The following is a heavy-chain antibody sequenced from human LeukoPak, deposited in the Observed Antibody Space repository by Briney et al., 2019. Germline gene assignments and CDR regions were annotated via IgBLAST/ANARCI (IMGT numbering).Heavy chain of an antibody. D-gene: IGHD4-17*01. V-gene: IGHV3-33*01. Sequence: PGRSLRLSCAASGFTFSSYGMHWVRQAPGKGLEWVAVIWYDGSNKYYADSVKGRFTISRDNAKNSLYLQMNSLRAEDTAVYYCARDGDYPINFDYWGQGTLVTVSS. J-gene: IGHJ4*02. CDR3: ARDGDYPINFDY. CDR2: IWYDGSNK. CDR1: GFTFSSYG.